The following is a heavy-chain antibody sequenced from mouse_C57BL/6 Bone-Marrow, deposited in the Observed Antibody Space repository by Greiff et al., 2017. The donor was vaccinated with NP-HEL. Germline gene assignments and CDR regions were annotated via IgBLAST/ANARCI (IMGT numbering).Heavy chain of an antibody. CDR1: GYAFTNYL. D-gene: IGHD2-3*01. Sequence: QVQLKESGAELVRPGTSVKVSCKASGYAFTNYLIEWVKQRPGQGLEWIGVINPGSGGTNYNEKFKGKATLTADKSSSTAYMQLSSLTSEDSAVYFCARGKDGYRAWFAYWGQGTLVTVSA. J-gene: IGHJ3*01. V-gene: IGHV1-54*01. CDR2: INPGSGGT. CDR3: ARGKDGYRAWFAY.